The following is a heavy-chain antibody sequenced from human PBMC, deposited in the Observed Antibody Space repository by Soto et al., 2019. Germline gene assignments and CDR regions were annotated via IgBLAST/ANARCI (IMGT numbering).Heavy chain of an antibody. D-gene: IGHD2-15*01. CDR2: IYHSGST. J-gene: IGHJ6*02. Sequence: LSLTCAVSGGSISSSNWLSWVRQPPGKGLEWIGEIYHSGSTNYNPSLKSRVTISVDESKNQFSLKLSSVTAADTAVYYCARKYGGNPYYYYGMDGWGQGTTVTV. V-gene: IGHV4-4*02. CDR3: ARKYGGNPYYYYGMDG. CDR1: GGSISSSNW.